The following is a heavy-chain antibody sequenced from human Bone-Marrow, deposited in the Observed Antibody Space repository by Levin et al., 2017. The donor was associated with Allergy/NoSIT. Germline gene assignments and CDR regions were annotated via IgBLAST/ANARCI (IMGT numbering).Heavy chain of an antibody. CDR3: ARHIHRDVTTVSYYDYMDV. D-gene: IGHD4-11*01. J-gene: IGHJ6*03. Sequence: GESLKISCKGSGYSFTSYWIGWVRQMPGKGLEWMGIIYPGDSDTRYSPSFQGQVTISADKSISTAYLQWSSLKASDTAMYYCARHIHRDVTTVSYYDYMDVWGKGTTVTVSS. CDR2: IYPGDSDT. CDR1: GYSFTSYW. V-gene: IGHV5-51*01.